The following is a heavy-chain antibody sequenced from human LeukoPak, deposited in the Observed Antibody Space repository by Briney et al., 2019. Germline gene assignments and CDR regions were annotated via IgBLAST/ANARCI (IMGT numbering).Heavy chain of an antibody. Sequence: PGGSLRLSCAASGFTFSSYAMSWVRQAPGKGLEWVSAISGSGGSTYYADSVKGRFTISRDNSKNTLYLQMNSLRAEDTAVYYCAKRHYYDSSGPTDYWGQGTLVTVSS. CDR3: AKRHYYDSSGPTDY. D-gene: IGHD3-22*01. V-gene: IGHV3-23*01. CDR1: GFTFSSYA. J-gene: IGHJ4*02. CDR2: ISGSGGST.